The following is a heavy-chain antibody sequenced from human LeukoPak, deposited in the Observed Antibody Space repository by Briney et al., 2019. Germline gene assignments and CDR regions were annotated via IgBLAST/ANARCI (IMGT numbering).Heavy chain of an antibody. CDR3: ASWTSGWTNDAFDI. V-gene: IGHV1-18*01. J-gene: IGHJ3*02. CDR2: ISAYSGNT. CDR1: GSTSTSYS. Sequence: ASVKVSCKASGSTSTSYSINWVRQAPGQGLEWVGWISAYSGNTDYAQHLQGRVTMTTDTSTSTAYMELRSLRSDDTAVYYCASWTSGWTNDAFDIWGQGTMVTVS. D-gene: IGHD6-19*01.